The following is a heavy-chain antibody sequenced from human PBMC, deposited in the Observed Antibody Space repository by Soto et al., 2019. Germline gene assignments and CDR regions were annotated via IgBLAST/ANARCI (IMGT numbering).Heavy chain of an antibody. V-gene: IGHV3-7*03. Sequence: EVQMVESGGGLVQPGGSLRLSCAASGFIFSNYFMSWVRQAPGKGLEWVANIKQDGSAKYYVDSVKGRFTISRDNAKNSLYLQMNSLRAEDTAVYYCAKASSGSYPNGWFDPWGQGTLVTVSS. CDR3: AKASSGSYPNGWFDP. J-gene: IGHJ5*02. CDR2: IKQDGSAK. CDR1: GFIFSNYF. D-gene: IGHD1-26*01.